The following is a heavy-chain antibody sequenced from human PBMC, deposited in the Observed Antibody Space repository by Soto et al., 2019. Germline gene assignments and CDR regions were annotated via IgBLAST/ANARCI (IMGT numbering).Heavy chain of an antibody. J-gene: IGHJ4*02. CDR2: IYPGDSDT. CDR1: GYSFTTYW. Sequence: GESLKISCKASGYSFTTYWIGWVRQMPGKGLEWMGIIYPGDSDTKYSPSLQGQVTISADTSISTAYLQWTSLKASDTAMYYCARSWGYDILTGPDYWGQGTLVTVSS. CDR3: ARSWGYDILTGPDY. V-gene: IGHV5-51*01. D-gene: IGHD3-9*01.